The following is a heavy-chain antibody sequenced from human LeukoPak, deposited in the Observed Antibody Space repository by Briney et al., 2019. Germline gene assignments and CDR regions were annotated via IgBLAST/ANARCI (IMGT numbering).Heavy chain of an antibody. V-gene: IGHV1-2*02. CDR2: IHPNSGGT. CDR1: GYTFTDYY. Sequence: GASVKVSCKASGYTFTDYYMNWVRRAPGQGLEWMGWIHPNSGGTNYAQKFQGRVTMTRDTSISTAYMELSRLTFDDTAVYYCGRKSAARKTSEFDYWGQGTLVTVSS. D-gene: IGHD6-6*01. CDR3: GRKSAARKTSEFDY. J-gene: IGHJ4*02.